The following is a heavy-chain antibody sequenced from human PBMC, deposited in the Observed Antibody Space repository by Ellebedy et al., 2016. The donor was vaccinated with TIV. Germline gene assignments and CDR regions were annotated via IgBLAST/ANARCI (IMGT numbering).Heavy chain of an antibody. CDR1: GFTFSSYA. D-gene: IGHD1-26*01. CDR2: ISGSGGST. J-gene: IGHJ5*02. CDR3: ARDLSGSYLGWNWFDP. Sequence: GGSLRLSXAASGFTFSSYAMSWVRQAPGKGLEWVSAISGSGGSTYYADSVKGRFTISRDNSKNTLYLQMNSLRAEDTAVYYCARDLSGSYLGWNWFDPWGQGTLVTVSS. V-gene: IGHV3-23*01.